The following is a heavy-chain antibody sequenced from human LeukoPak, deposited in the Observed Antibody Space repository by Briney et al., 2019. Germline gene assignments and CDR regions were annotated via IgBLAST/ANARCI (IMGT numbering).Heavy chain of an antibody. CDR2: ISGSGGST. CDR3: AKEMRPYDILTGYFPT. V-gene: IGHV3-23*01. CDR1: GFTFSSYA. D-gene: IGHD3-9*01. Sequence: GGSLRLSCAASGFTFSSYAMSWVRQAPGKGLEWVSAISGSGGSTYCADSVKGRFTISRDNSKNTLYLQMNSLRAEDTAVYYCAKEMRPYDILTGYFPTWGQGTLVTVSS. J-gene: IGHJ5*02.